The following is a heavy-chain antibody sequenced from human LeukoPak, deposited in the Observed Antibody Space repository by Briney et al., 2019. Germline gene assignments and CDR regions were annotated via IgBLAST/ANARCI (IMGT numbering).Heavy chain of an antibody. Sequence: ASVKVSCKASGYIFTSYYIHWVRQAPGQGLEWMGIINPSGGSTGYAQKFQGRVTMTRDTSTSAVYMELNSLRSDDTAVYHCARALPHVRSGYYYYYMDVWGKGTTVTISS. CDR1: GYIFTSYY. V-gene: IGHV1-46*01. CDR3: ARALPHVRSGYYYYYMDV. J-gene: IGHJ6*03. CDR2: INPSGGST. D-gene: IGHD6-25*01.